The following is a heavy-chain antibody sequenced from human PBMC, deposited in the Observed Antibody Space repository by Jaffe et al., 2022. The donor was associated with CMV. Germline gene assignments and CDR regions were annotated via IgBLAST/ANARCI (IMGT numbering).Heavy chain of an antibody. Sequence: QLQLQESGPGLVKPSETLSLTCTVSGGSISSSSYYWGWIRQPPGKGLEWIGSIYYSGSTYYNPSLKSRVTISVDTSKNQFSLKLSSVTAADTAVYYCARHAERGRDFWSGSTENGFDPWGQGTLVTVSS. CDR1: GGSISSSSYY. CDR3: ARHAERGRDFWSGSTENGFDP. V-gene: IGHV4-39*01. CDR2: IYYSGST. J-gene: IGHJ5*02. D-gene: IGHD3-3*01.